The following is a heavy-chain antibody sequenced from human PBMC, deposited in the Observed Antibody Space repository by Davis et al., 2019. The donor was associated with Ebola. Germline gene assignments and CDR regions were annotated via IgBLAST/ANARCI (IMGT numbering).Heavy chain of an antibody. V-gene: IGHV3-53*05. CDR2: IYDHST. J-gene: IGHJ4*02. D-gene: IGHD6-19*01. CDR1: GFTLTTYN. CDR3: ATTQWLREFDN. Sequence: GGSLRLSCATSGFTLTTYNMNWVRQAPGKGLEWVSVIYDHSTAYADSVRGRFIISRDKSNNTLYLEMNSLRVDDTAVYYCATTQWLREFDNWGQGTLVTVSS.